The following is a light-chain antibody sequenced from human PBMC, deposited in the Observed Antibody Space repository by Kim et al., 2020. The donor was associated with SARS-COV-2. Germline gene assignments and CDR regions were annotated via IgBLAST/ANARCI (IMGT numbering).Light chain of an antibody. Sequence: QSVLTQPPSASGTPGQRVTISCFGSSSNIGSNTVNWYQQLPGTAPKLLIHSNNERPSGVPDRVSGSKSVTSASLAISGLQSEDEADYYCAAWDDSLKGYVFGTGTKVTVL. CDR1: SSNIGSNT. CDR2: SNN. CDR3: AAWDDSLKGYV. J-gene: IGLJ1*01. V-gene: IGLV1-44*01.